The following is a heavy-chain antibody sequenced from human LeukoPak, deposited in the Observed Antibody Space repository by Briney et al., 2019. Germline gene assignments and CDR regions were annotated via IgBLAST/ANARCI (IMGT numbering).Heavy chain of an antibody. CDR1: GGSISSSSYY. CDR3: ARHVRSRSRVTYAFDI. J-gene: IGHJ3*02. Sequence: SETLSLTCTVSGGSISSSSYYWTWIRQPPGKGLEWIGEINHSGSTNYNPSLKSRVTMSVDTSKNQFSLKLSSVTAADTAVYYCARHVRSRSRVTYAFDIWGQGTMVTVSS. D-gene: IGHD3-16*01. V-gene: IGHV4-39*01. CDR2: INHSGST.